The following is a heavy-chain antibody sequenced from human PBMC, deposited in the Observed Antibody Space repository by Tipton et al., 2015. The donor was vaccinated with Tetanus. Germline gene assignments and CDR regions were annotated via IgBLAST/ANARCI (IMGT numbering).Heavy chain of an antibody. V-gene: IGHV1-18*01. CDR2: ISAYNGNT. CDR1: GYTFTSYG. J-gene: IGHJ4*02. Sequence: QSGPEVKKPGASVNVSCKASGYTFTSYGISWVRQAPGQGLEWMGWISAYNGNTNYAQKLQGRVTMTTDTSTSTAYMEMRSLRSDDTAVYYCAGGSCTNRGVCYGYYLDYWGQGTLLTVSS. D-gene: IGHD2-8*01. CDR3: AGGSCTNRGVCYGYYLDY.